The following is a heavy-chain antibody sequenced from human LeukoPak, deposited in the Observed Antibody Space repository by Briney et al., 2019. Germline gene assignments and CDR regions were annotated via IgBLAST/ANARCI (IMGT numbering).Heavy chain of an antibody. V-gene: IGHV3-23*01. CDR3: AKVPDYYGSRHFDY. CDR2: ISGSGGST. J-gene: IGHJ4*02. D-gene: IGHD3-10*01. CDR1: GFTFSSYA. Sequence: GGSLRLSCAASGFTFSSYAMSWVRHAPGKGLEWVSAISGSGGSTYYADSVKGRFTISRDNSKNTLYLQMNSLRAEDTAVYYCAKVPDYYGSRHFDYWGQGTLVTVSS.